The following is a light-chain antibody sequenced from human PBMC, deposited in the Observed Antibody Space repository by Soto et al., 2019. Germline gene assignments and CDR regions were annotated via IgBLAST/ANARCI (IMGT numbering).Light chain of an antibody. J-gene: IGLJ1*01. CDR3: SSYTDSGTLV. Sequence: QSALSQSVSVSGSPGQSITISCTGTNTDVGAYNYVSWYQQHPGKAPKLMIYEVSNRPSGFSDRFSGSKSGNTASLTISGLQAEDEADYYCSSYTDSGTLVFGAGTKVTVL. CDR1: NTDVGAYNY. V-gene: IGLV2-14*01. CDR2: EVS.